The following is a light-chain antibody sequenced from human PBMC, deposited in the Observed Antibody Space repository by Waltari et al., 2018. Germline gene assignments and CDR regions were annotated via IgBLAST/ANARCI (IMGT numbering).Light chain of an antibody. CDR1: QGISSS. CDR3: QQYYSYPGT. CDR2: AAS. V-gene: IGKV1-8*01. J-gene: IGKJ4*01. Sequence: IRMTQSPSSFPASTGERVTITCRASQGISSSLAWYQQKPGKAPKLLIYAASTLQSGVPSRFSGSGSGTEFTLTISCLQSEDFATYYCQQYYSYPGTFGGGTKVEIK.